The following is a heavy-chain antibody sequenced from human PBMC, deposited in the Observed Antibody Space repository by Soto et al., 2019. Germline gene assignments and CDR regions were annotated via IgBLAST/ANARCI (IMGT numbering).Heavy chain of an antibody. D-gene: IGHD2-15*01. V-gene: IGHV3-23*01. CDR1: GFTFSSYA. Sequence: EVQLLESGGGLVQPGGSLRLSCAASGFTFSSYAMSWVRQAPGKGLEWFSAISGSGGSTYYADSVKGRFTISRDNSKNTLYLQMNSLRAEDTAVYYCAKRIRVVVAATPGDAFDIWGQGTMVTVSS. J-gene: IGHJ3*02. CDR3: AKRIRVVVAATPGDAFDI. CDR2: ISGSGGST.